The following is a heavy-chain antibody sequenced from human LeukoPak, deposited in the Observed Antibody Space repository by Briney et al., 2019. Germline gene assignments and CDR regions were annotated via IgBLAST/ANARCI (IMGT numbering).Heavy chain of an antibody. Sequence: XXXAAXXFTFXSXXMHWVRXAPGKXLEXXXVIXYDGSNKYYADSVKGRFTISRDNSKNTLYLQMNSLRAEDTAVYYCARDPLDIVVVPAASHYYYGMDVWGQGTTVTVSS. CDR3: ARDPLDIVVVPAASHYYYGMDV. V-gene: IGHV3-33*01. CDR1: XFTFXSXX. CDR2: IXYDGSNK. D-gene: IGHD2-2*03. J-gene: IGHJ6*02.